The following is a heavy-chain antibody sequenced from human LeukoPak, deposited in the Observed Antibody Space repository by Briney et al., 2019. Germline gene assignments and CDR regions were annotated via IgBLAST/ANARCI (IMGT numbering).Heavy chain of an antibody. Sequence: GASVKVSCKASGYTFTGYYMHWVRQAPGQGLEWMGWINPNSGGTNYAQKFQGRVTMTRDTSISTAYMELSRLRSDDTAVYYCARERPWLVHNWFDPWGQGTLVTVSS. D-gene: IGHD6-19*01. J-gene: IGHJ5*02. CDR3: ARERPWLVHNWFDP. CDR2: INPNSGGT. V-gene: IGHV1-2*02. CDR1: GYTFTGYY.